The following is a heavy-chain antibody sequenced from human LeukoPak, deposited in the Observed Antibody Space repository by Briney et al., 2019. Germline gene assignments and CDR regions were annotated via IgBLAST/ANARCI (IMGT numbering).Heavy chain of an antibody. D-gene: IGHD4-17*01. Sequence: ASVKVSCKASGGTFSSYAISWVRQAPGQGLEWMGWINPNSGGTNYAQKFQGRVTMTRDTSISTAYMELSRLRSDDTAVYYCARDDAVTTFAYWGQGTLVTVSS. V-gene: IGHV1-2*02. J-gene: IGHJ4*02. CDR3: ARDDAVTTFAY. CDR2: INPNSGGT. CDR1: GGTFSSYA.